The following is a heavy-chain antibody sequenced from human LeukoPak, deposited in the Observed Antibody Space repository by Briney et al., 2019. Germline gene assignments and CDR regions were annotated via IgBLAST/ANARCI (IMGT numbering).Heavy chain of an antibody. V-gene: IGHV1-24*01. Sequence: ASVKVSCKVSGYTLTELSMHWVRQAPGKGLAWMGGFDPEDGETIYAQKFQGRVTMTEDTSTDTAYMELSSLRSEDTAVYYCASSRHIVVVTAIRNDAFDIWGRGTMVTVSS. J-gene: IGHJ3*02. CDR3: ASSRHIVVVTAIRNDAFDI. D-gene: IGHD2-21*02. CDR2: FDPEDGET. CDR1: GYTLTELS.